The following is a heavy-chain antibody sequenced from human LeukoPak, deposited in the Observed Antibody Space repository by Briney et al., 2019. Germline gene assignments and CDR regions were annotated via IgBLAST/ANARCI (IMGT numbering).Heavy chain of an antibody. CDR2: IYFSGST. CDR3: ARDVNGYYVDV. J-gene: IGHJ6*02. Sequence: SETLSLTCTVSGGSVNSADYYWSWIRQPPGKGLEWIGYIYFSGSTNYNPSLKSRVTISVDTSKNQFSLKLSSVTAADTAVYYCARDVNGYYVDVWGQGTSGTVSS. V-gene: IGHV4-61*08. D-gene: IGHD3-10*01. CDR1: GGSVNSADYY.